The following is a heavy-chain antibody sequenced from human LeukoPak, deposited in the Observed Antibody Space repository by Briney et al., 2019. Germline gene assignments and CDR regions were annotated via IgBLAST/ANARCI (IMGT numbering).Heavy chain of an antibody. CDR1: GGTFGSYA. CDR3: ATYYYDSSGYYSFDY. J-gene: IGHJ4*02. CDR2: IIPIFGTA. V-gene: IGHV1-69*13. D-gene: IGHD3-22*01. Sequence: SVKVSCKASGGTFGSYAINWVRQAPGQGLEWMGGIIPIFGTANYAQKFQGRVTITADESTSTAYMELSSLRSEDTAVYYCATYYYDSSGYYSFDYWGQGTLVTVSS.